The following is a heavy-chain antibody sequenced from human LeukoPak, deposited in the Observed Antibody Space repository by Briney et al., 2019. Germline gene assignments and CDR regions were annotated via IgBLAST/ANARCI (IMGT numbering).Heavy chain of an antibody. D-gene: IGHD2-21*01. CDR1: GFTFGDYW. CDR3: GRDFCGAPLF. Sequence: GGSLRLSCAASGFTFGDYWMHWVRQVPGKGLVWVSRIDNGGTGKVYADSVKGRFTISRDNAKNTVYLQMNSLTVEDTAVYYCGRDFCGAPLFRGQGTLVTVSS. CDR2: IDNGGTGK. V-gene: IGHV3-74*01. J-gene: IGHJ4*02.